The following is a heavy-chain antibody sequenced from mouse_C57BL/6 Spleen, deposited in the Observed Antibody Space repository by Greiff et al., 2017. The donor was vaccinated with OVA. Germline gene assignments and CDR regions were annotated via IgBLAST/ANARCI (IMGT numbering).Heavy chain of an antibody. CDR3: ARSIYYDYWFAY. V-gene: IGHV1-66*01. CDR1: GYSFTSYY. D-gene: IGHD2-4*01. J-gene: IGHJ3*01. Sequence: QVQLQQSGPELVKPGASVKISCKASGYSFTSYYIHWVKQRPGQGLEWIGWIYPGSGNTKYNEKFKVKATLTADTSSSTAYMQLSSLTSEDSAVYYCARSIYYDYWFAYWGQGTLVTVSA. CDR2: IYPGSGNT.